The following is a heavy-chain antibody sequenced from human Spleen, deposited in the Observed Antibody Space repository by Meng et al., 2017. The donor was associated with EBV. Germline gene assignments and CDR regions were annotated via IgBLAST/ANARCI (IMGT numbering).Heavy chain of an antibody. CDR3: VRDRSQWRMGWFDP. CDR1: GDSISISGYY. Sequence: QLRMQQAGRVQCQPSEPLSITCDVSGDSISISGYYWGWIRQPPGKGLEWIGTIYYPANIYYNPSLESRITVSLDTSNNHLSLNLKSVTAADTAVYYCVRDRSQWRMGWFDPWGQGILVTVSS. J-gene: IGHJ5*02. V-gene: IGHV4-39*07. CDR2: IYYPANI. D-gene: IGHD6-19*01.